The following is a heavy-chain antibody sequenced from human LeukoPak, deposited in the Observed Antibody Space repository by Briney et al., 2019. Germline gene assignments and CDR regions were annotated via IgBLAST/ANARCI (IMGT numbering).Heavy chain of an antibody. J-gene: IGHJ4*02. D-gene: IGHD6-19*01. CDR2: IYHSGST. CDR1: GGSISSGGYY. Sequence: SQTLSLTCTVSGGSISSGGYYWSWIRQPPGKGLEWIGEIYHSGSTNYNPSLKSRVTISVDKSKNQFSLKLSSVTAADTAVYYCARVIYSSGFFDYWGQGTLVTVSS. V-gene: IGHV4-30-2*01. CDR3: ARVIYSSGFFDY.